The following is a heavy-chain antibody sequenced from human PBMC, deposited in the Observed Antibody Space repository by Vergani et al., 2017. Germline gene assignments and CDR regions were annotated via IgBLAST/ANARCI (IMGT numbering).Heavy chain of an antibody. CDR3: AKVCGSTSCPYGGGAFDG. Sequence: QLLESGGGLIQPGGSLRLSCAASGFTFNSFAMTWVRQAPGKGLEWVSGINNNGGSTYYADSVKGRFTISRDNSKNTLYLQMTDLRAEDTATYYCAKVCGSTSCPYGGGAFDGWVHGTMVTVSS. V-gene: IGHV3-23*01. D-gene: IGHD2-2*01. J-gene: IGHJ3*01. CDR1: GFTFNSFA. CDR2: INNNGGST.